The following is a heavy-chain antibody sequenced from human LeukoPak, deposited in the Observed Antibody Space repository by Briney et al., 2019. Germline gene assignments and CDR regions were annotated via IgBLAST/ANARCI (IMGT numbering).Heavy chain of an antibody. J-gene: IGHJ4*02. CDR1: GGSISSYY. Sequence: SETLSLTCAASGGSISSYYWSWIRRPAGKGLEWIGRIYTSGSTNYNPSLKSRVTMSVDTSKNQFSLRLSSVTAADTAVYYCARGPYGDFKRIDYWGQGTLVTVSS. CDR2: IYTSGST. D-gene: IGHD4-17*01. V-gene: IGHV4-4*07. CDR3: ARGPYGDFKRIDY.